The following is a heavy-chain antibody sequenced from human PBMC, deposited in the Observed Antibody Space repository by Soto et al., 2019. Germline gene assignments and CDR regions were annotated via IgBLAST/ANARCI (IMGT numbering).Heavy chain of an antibody. CDR2: ISAYNGNT. J-gene: IGHJ6*02. CDR3: AIVLSPTPYYYYGMDV. D-gene: IGHD3-3*01. Sequence: QVQLVQSGAEVKKPGASVKVSCKASGYTFTSYGISWVRQAPGQGLEWMGWISAYNGNTNYAQKLQGRVTMTTDTSTSTAYMELRSLRSADTAVYYCAIVLSPTPYYYYGMDVWGQGTTVTVAS. CDR1: GYTFTSYG. V-gene: IGHV1-18*01.